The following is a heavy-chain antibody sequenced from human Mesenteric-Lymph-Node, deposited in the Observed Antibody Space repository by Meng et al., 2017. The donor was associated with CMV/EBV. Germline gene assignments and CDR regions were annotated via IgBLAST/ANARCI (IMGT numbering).Heavy chain of an antibody. Sequence: GSLRLSCAASGFTFSDYYMSWIRQAPGKGLEYIAFFYDSANTNYSPSLKSRATMSVDASKSQVSLKLYSVSAADTAVYYCARFSATGAYYYGMDVWGQGTTVTVSS. CDR2: FYDSANT. CDR3: ARFSATGAYYYGMDV. D-gene: IGHD1-1*01. J-gene: IGHJ6*02. CDR1: GFTFSDYY. V-gene: IGHV4-59*01.